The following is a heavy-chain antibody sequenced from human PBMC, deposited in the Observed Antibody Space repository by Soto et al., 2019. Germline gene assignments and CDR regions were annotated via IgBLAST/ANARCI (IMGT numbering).Heavy chain of an antibody. D-gene: IGHD3-3*01. CDR1: GGSVSSGSYY. J-gene: IGHJ4*02. Sequence: SETLSLTCTVSGGSVSSGSYYWSWIRQPPGKGLEWIGYIYYSGSTNYNPSLKSRVTISVDTSKNQFSLKLSSVTAADTAVYYCARGTITIYNFDYWGQGTLVTVSS. CDR2: IYYSGST. CDR3: ARGTITIYNFDY. V-gene: IGHV4-61*01.